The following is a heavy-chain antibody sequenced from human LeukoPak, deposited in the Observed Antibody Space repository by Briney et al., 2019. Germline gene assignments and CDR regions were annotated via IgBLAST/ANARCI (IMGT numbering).Heavy chain of an antibody. CDR1: GYTFTGYY. J-gene: IGHJ4*02. V-gene: IGHV1-2*02. Sequence: ASVKVSCKASGYTFTGYYMHWVRQAPGQGLEWMGWINPNSGGTNYAQKFQGRVTMTEDTSTDTAYMELSSLRSEDTAVYYCATEKRFDYFDYWGQGTLVTVSS. CDR2: INPNSGGT. CDR3: ATEKRFDYFDY. D-gene: IGHD3-16*01.